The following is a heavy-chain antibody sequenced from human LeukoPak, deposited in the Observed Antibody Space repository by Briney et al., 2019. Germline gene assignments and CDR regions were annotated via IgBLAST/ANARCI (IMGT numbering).Heavy chain of an antibody. V-gene: IGHV4-61*02. CDR3: ARVHDFWSGYYTNFDY. J-gene: IGHJ4*02. CDR2: IYTSGST. Sequence: PSQTLSLTCTVSGGSISSGSYYWSWIRQPAGKGLEWIGRIYTSGSTNYNPSLKSRVTISVDTSKNQFSLKLSSVTAADTAVYYCARVHDFWSGYYTNFDYWGQGTLVTVSS. D-gene: IGHD3-3*01. CDR1: GGSISSGSYY.